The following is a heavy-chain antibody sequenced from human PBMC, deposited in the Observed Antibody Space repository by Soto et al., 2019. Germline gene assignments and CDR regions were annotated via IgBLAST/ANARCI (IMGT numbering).Heavy chain of an antibody. CDR2: ISYDGSNK. J-gene: IGHJ4*02. D-gene: IGHD3-9*01. Sequence: PGGSLRLSCAASGVTFSSYGMHWVRQAPGKGLEWVAVISYDGSNKYYADSVKGRFTISRDNSKNTLYLQMNSLRAEDTAVYYCAKDLEEYFDWLWLYDYWGQGTLVTVS. CDR3: AKDLEEYFDWLWLYDY. V-gene: IGHV3-30*18. CDR1: GVTFSSYG.